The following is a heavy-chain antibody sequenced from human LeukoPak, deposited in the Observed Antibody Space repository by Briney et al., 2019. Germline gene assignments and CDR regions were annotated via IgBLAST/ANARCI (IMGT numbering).Heavy chain of an antibody. Sequence: SETLSLTCTVSGGSISSSSFYWGWARQPPGKGLELIGNIYYSGSTYYNPSLKSRVTISVDTSKNQFSLKLSSVTAADTAVYYCARGQQSYSSSSGAYNWFDPWGQGTLVTVSS. CDR2: IYYSGST. V-gene: IGHV4-39*07. D-gene: IGHD6-6*01. J-gene: IGHJ5*02. CDR3: ARGQQSYSSSSGAYNWFDP. CDR1: GGSISSSSFY.